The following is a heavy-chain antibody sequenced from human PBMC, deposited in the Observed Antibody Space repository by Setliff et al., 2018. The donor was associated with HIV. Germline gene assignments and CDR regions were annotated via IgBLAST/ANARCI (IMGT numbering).Heavy chain of an antibody. J-gene: IGHJ3*01. D-gene: IGHD3-3*01. Sequence: GGSLRLSCAASGFTFSNSWMHWVRQAPGKGLVWVSRINTDGSSATYADSVKGRFTNSRDNAKNTLYLQMHSLTDEDTAVYYCVRDPGGIFDAFDVWGQGTMVTVSS. CDR3: VRDPGGIFDAFDV. CDR2: INTDGSSA. CDR1: GFTFSNSW. V-gene: IGHV3-74*03.